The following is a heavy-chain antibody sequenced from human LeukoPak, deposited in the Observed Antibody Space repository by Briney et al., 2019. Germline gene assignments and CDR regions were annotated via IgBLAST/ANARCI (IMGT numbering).Heavy chain of an antibody. D-gene: IGHD6-19*01. V-gene: IGHV3-48*03. J-gene: IGHJ4*02. CDR2: ISSGGSTI. CDR1: GFTFSSYG. CDR3: ARAVAGTYY. Sequence: GGTLRLSCAASGFTFSSYGLHWVRQAPGKGLEWVSYISSGGSTIYYADSVKGRFTISRDNAKNSLYLQMSSLRAEDTAVYYCARAVAGTYYWGQGTLVTVSS.